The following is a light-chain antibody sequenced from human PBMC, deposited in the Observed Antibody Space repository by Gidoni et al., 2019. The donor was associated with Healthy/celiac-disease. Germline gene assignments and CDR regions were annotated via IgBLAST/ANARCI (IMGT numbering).Light chain of an antibody. CDR3: QQYGSSRGT. V-gene: IGKV3-20*01. Sequence: DIVLTQSPGTLSLSPGERATLSCSASQSVSSSFLAWYQHKPGQAPRLLIYGASSRATGIPDRFSGSGSGTDFTLTISRLEPEDIAVYYCQQYGSSRGTFGQGTKVEIK. CDR2: GAS. J-gene: IGKJ1*01. CDR1: QSVSSSF.